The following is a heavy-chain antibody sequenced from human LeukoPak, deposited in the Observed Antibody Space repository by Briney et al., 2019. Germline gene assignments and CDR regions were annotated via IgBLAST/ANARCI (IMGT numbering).Heavy chain of an antibody. V-gene: IGHV3-30*18. CDR3: AKDSERDYYGSGSYGAYFDY. J-gene: IGHJ4*02. CDR2: ISYDGSNK. CDR1: GITLSNYG. Sequence: GGSLRLSCAVSGITLSNYGMSWVRQAPGKGLEWVAVISYDGSNKYYADSVKGRFTISRDNSKNTLYLQMNSLRAEDTAVYYCAKDSERDYYGSGSYGAYFDYWGQGTLVTVSS. D-gene: IGHD3-10*01.